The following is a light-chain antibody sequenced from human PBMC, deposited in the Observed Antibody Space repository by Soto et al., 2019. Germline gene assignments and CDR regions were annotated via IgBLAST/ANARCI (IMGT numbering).Light chain of an antibody. V-gene: IGKV1-12*01. CDR2: AAS. CDR1: QGISSW. J-gene: IGKJ5*01. Sequence: DTQMTQTRSCVSAAGEGVVTVGCRASQGISSWLAWYQQKPGKAPKLLIYAASSLQSGVPSRFIGSGSGTDFTLTISSLQPEDFATYYCQQANSFPITFGQGTRLEIK. CDR3: QQANSFPIT.